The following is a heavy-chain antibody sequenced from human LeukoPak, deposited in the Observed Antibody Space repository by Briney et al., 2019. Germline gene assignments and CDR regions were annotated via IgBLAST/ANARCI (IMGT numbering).Heavy chain of an antibody. CDR2: INGDGSST. CDR1: GFTFSSYW. CDR3: ARDRSPGWFDP. V-gene: IGHV3-74*01. Sequence: QSGGSLRLSCAASGFTFSSYWMHWVRQAPGKGLVWVSRINGDGSSTSYADSVEGRFTISRDNAKNTLYLQLNSLRAEDTAVYYCARDRSPGWFDPWGQGTLVTVSS. J-gene: IGHJ5*02.